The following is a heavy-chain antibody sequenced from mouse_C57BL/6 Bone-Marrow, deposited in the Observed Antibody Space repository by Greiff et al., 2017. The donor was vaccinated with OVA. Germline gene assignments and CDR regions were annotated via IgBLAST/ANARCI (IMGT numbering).Heavy chain of an antibody. Sequence: EVKLVESGGGLVKPGGSLKLSCAASGFTFSSYAMSWVRQTPEKRLEWVATISDGGSYTYYPDNVKGRFTISRDNDKNNLYLQMSHLKSEDTAMYYCARGYYYGSSYVDWYFDVWGTGTTVTVSS. J-gene: IGHJ1*03. CDR3: ARGYYYGSSYVDWYFDV. CDR1: GFTFSSYA. V-gene: IGHV5-4*03. CDR2: ISDGGSYT. D-gene: IGHD1-1*01.